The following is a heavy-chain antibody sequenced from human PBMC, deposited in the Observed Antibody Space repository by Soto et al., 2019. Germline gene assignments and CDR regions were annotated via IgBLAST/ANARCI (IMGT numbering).Heavy chain of an antibody. Sequence: VASVKVSCKASGYTFTGHYMHWVRQAPGQGLEWMGWINPNSVGTNYAQKFQGRVTMTRDTSISTAYMELSRLRSDDTAVYYCAREPMVRAAHGFDIWGPVTMVTVSS. CDR3: AREPMVRAAHGFDI. D-gene: IGHD3-10*01. J-gene: IGHJ3*02. CDR2: INPNSVGT. CDR1: GYTFTGHY. V-gene: IGHV1-2*02.